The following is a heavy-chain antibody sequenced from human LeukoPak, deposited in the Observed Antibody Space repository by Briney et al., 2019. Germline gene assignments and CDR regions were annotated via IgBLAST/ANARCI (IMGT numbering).Heavy chain of an antibody. CDR3: AKVGLPVSFDY. CDR2: IWSDGSSK. D-gene: IGHD1-14*01. J-gene: IGHJ4*02. Sequence: GGSLRLSCAASGFTFSSYGMHWVRQAPGKGLEWVAGIWSDGSSKHYADSVKGRFTISRDNSKHTLYLQMNSMRAADTAVYYCAKVGLPVSFDYWGQGTLVTVSS. V-gene: IGHV3-33*06. CDR1: GFTFSSYG.